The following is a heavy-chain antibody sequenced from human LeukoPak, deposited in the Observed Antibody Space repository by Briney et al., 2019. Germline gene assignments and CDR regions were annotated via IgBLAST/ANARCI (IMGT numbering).Heavy chain of an antibody. CDR3: ARGHDFWSGYPFDY. V-gene: IGHV3-30*02. J-gene: IGHJ4*02. CDR1: GFTFSSYG. Sequence: TGGSLRLSCAASGFTFSSYGMHWVRQAPGKGLEWVAFIRYDGSNKYYADSVKGRFTISRDNSKNTLYLQMNSLRAEDTAVYNCARGHDFWSGYPFDYWGQGTLVTVSS. CDR2: IRYDGSNK. D-gene: IGHD3-3*01.